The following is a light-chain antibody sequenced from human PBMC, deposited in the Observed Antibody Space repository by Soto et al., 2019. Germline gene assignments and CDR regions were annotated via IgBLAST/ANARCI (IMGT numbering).Light chain of an antibody. CDR3: CSYAGSSSSI. J-gene: IGLJ1*01. V-gene: IGLV2-23*02. CDR1: SRDVGTYNL. CDR2: EVT. Sequence: QSVLTQPASVSGSPGQSITISCSGTSRDVGTYNLVSWYQQYPGKAPRLMIYEVTKRPSGVSNRFSGSKSGNTASLPISGLQPEDEADYYCCSYAGSSSSIFGTGTKLTVL.